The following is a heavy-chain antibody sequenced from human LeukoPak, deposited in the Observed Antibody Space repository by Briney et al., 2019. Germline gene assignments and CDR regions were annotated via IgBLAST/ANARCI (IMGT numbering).Heavy chain of an antibody. V-gene: IGHV4-59*08. CDR3: AGSESYYYDSSGYYRHFDY. CDR2: IYYSGST. CDR1: GGSISSYY. J-gene: IGHJ4*02. D-gene: IGHD3-22*01. Sequence: PSETLSLTCTVSGGSISSYYWSWIRQPPGKGLEWIGYIYYSGSTNYNPSLKSRVTISVDTSKNQFPLKLSSVTAADTAVYYCAGSESYYYDSSGYYRHFDYWGQGTLVTVSS.